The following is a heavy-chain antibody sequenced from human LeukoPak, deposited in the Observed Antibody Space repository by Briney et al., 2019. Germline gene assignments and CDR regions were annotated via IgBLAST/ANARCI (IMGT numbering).Heavy chain of an antibody. Sequence: PGGSLRLSCAASGFTFSSYSMNWVRQAPGKGREWVSSISSSSSYIYYADSVKGRFTISRDNAKNSLYLQMNSLRAEDTAVYYCARERGWYTDYWGQGTLVTVSS. CDR3: ARERGWYTDY. CDR1: GFTFSSYS. CDR2: ISSSSSYI. D-gene: IGHD6-19*01. J-gene: IGHJ4*02. V-gene: IGHV3-21*04.